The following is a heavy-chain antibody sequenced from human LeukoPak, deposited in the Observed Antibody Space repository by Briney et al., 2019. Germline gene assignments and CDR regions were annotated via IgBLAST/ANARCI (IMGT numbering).Heavy chain of an antibody. V-gene: IGHV3-7*01. CDR3: AGGAGSLSDA. CDR2: IEQDGSEK. D-gene: IGHD3-16*02. Sequence: GSLRLPCAASGFPFGGNWMNWVRQAPGRGLGWVANIEQDGSEKNYVDSVRGPFTISRDNAKNALYLEVNSLRADDTAVYYCAGGAGSLSDAWGRGTLVTVSS. CDR1: GFPFGGNW. J-gene: IGHJ5*01.